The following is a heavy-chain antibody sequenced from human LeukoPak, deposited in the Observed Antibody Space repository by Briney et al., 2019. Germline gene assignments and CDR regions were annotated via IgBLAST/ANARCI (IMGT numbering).Heavy chain of an antibody. CDR3: ARVLDCSTTTCFWNYFYYYMDV. J-gene: IGHJ6*03. CDR1: GFSFSSYS. V-gene: IGHV3-21*01. Sequence: GGSLRLSCAASGFSFSSYSMTWVRQAPGKRLEWVSSISSGSTDIFYADSVRGRFTISRDNAKNSLYLQMNSLRAEDTAVYYCARVLDCSTTTCFWNYFYYYMDVWGKGTTVTVSS. D-gene: IGHD2-2*01. CDR2: ISSGSTDI.